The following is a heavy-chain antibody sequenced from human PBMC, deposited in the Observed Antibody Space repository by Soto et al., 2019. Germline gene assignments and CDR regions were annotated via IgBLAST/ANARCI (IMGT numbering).Heavy chain of an antibody. D-gene: IGHD3-3*01. CDR2: IYYSGTT. J-gene: IGHJ4*02. CDR1: GASVSSGSYY. V-gene: IGHV4-61*01. Sequence: QVKLQESGPGLVKPSETLSLTCTVSGASVSSGSYYWSWIRQSPGKGLEWIGYIYYSGTTNYNPALRSRVTMSVGTSMIQLFLKLNSVTAADTAVYYCARITSTIFGVITLFFDYWGQGTLVTVSS. CDR3: ARITSTIFGVITLFFDY.